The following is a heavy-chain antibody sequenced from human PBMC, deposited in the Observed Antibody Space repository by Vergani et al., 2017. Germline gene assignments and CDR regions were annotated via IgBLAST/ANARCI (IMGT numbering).Heavy chain of an antibody. D-gene: IGHD3-10*01. V-gene: IGHV1-69*08. CDR1: GGTFSSYT. Sequence: QVQLVQSGAEVKKPGSSVKVSCKASGGTFSSYTISWVRQAPGQGLEWRGRIIPILGIANYAQKFQGRVTITADKSTSTAYMELSSLRSEDTAVYYCAREGYGSEYGYWGQGTLVTVSS. CDR2: IIPILGIA. CDR3: AREGYGSEYGY. J-gene: IGHJ4*02.